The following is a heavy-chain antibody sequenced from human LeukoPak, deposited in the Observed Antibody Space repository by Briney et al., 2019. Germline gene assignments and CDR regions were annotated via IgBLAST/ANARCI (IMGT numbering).Heavy chain of an antibody. CDR2: IRYDGSNK. CDR1: GFTFSSYG. Sequence: PGGSLRLSCAASGFTFSSYGMHWVRQAPGKGLEWVAFIRYDGSNKYYADSVKCRFTISRDNSKNTLYLQMNSLRAEDTAVYYCAKDQYDFWSGYLVYWGQGTLVTVSS. V-gene: IGHV3-30*02. CDR3: AKDQYDFWSGYLVY. J-gene: IGHJ4*02. D-gene: IGHD3-3*01.